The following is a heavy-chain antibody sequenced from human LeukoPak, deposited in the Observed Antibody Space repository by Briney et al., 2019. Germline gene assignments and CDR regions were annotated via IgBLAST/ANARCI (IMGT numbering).Heavy chain of an antibody. CDR2: ISYDGSNK. D-gene: IGHD6-13*01. J-gene: IGHJ4*02. CDR3: AKSGGPRDLAVVGTA. CDR1: GFTFSSYG. Sequence: PGGSLRLSCAASGFTFSSYGMHWVRQAPGKGLEWVAVISYDGSNKYYADSVKGRFTISRDNSKNTLSLQMNSLRAEDTAVYYCAKSGGPRDLAVVGTAWGQGTLVTVSS. V-gene: IGHV3-30*18.